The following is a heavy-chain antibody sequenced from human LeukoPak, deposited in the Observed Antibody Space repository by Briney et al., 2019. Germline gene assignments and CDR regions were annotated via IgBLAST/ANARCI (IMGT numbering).Heavy chain of an antibody. D-gene: IGHD4-17*01. J-gene: IGHJ5*02. CDR3: ARVRDTNWFDP. CDR1: GYTFSDYY. CDR2: INPNSGDT. Sequence: ASVKVSCKTSGYTFSDYYIHWIRQAPGQGLEWVGWINPNSGDTDYAQKFQGRVTVTRDTSISTAYMELGRLRSDDTAVYYCARVRDTNWFDPWGQGTLVTVSS. V-gene: IGHV1-2*02.